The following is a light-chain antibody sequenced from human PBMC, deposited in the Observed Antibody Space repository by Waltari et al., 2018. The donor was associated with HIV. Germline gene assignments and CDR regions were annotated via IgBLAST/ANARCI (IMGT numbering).Light chain of an antibody. CDR1: SGRVASND. CDR3: QSFHGITAV. CDR2: KDD. Sequence: NFILTQPHSVSASPGKTVTISCTGSSGRVASNDVQWYQQRPGSAPTTVIYKDDQRPSGVPDRFSGSINSSSNSASLTISGLKTEDEADYYCQSFHGITAVFGGGTKLTVL. J-gene: IGLJ3*02. V-gene: IGLV6-57*02.